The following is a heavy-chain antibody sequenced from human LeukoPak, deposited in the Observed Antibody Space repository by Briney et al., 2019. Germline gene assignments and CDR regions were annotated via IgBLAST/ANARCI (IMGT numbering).Heavy chain of an antibody. CDR3: ARLSRAVLTYGMDV. CDR2: IYPGDSDT. D-gene: IGHD6-19*01. V-gene: IGHV5-51*01. J-gene: IGHJ6*04. Sequence: GESLQISCKGSGYSFTSYWIAWVRQLPGKGLEWMGIIYPGDSDTRYSPSFQGRVTISADKSISTAYLQWSSLKASDTAMYYCARLSRAVLTYGMDVWGKGTTVTVSS. CDR1: GYSFTSYW.